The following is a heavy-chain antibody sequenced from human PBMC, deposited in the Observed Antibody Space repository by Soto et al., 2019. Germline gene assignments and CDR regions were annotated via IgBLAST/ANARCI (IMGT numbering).Heavy chain of an antibody. CDR2: IYSSGST. J-gene: IGHJ5*02. Sequence: SETLSLTCTVSGGAITSYSRTWIRQPAGKGLEWIGRIYSSGSTKYTPSLQSRISMSLDTSKNQFSLTLTTVPAAHTALYYCAICQLFFDWFYPWGQGTLVTDSS. CDR3: AICQLFFDWFYP. CDR1: GGAITSYS. V-gene: IGHV4-4*07. D-gene: IGHD5-18*01.